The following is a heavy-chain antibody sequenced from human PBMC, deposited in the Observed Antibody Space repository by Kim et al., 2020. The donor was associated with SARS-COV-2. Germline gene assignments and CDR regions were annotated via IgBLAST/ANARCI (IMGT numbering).Heavy chain of an antibody. CDR1: GFTFSDYY. Sequence: GGSLRLSCAASGFTFSDYYMSWIRQTPGKGLEWISYIISSIDYTKYADSVKGRFTISRDNAKNSLYLQMNSLRAEDTAVYYCARVEYGSSSWYYFDYWGQVTRVTISS. CDR3: ARVEYGSSSWYYFDY. CDR2: IISSIDYT. D-gene: IGHD6-13*01. J-gene: IGHJ4*02. V-gene: IGHV3-11*03.